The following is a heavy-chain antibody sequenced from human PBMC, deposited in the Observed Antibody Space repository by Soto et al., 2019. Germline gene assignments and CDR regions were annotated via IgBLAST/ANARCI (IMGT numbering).Heavy chain of an antibody. Sequence: QVQLQQWGAQLLKPSETLSLTCGVDGGSFTDHYWSWIRQPPGRGLEWLGEVNTSGSTNYNPSLKSRVTISVDTSKTQFSLKLTSVTAADTAVYYCARGRDYRVTPNDFDPWGQGTLVTVSS. V-gene: IGHV4-34*01. CDR1: GGSFTDHY. CDR2: VNTSGST. J-gene: IGHJ5*02. CDR3: ARGRDYRVTPNDFDP. D-gene: IGHD4-17*01.